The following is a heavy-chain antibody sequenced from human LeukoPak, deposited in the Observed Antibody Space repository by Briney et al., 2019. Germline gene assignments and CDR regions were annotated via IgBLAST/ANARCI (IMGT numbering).Heavy chain of an antibody. V-gene: IGHV3-23*01. J-gene: IGHJ4*02. CDR2: ISGSGGST. D-gene: IGHD3-16*02. CDR1: GFTFSSYA. Sequence: GGSLRLSCEASGFTFSSYAMSWVRQAPGKGREWVSAISGSGGSTYYADSVKGRFTISRDNSKNTLYLQMNSLRAEDTAVYYCARWGRFRGRYSDYWGQGTLVTVSS. CDR3: ARWGRFRGRYSDY.